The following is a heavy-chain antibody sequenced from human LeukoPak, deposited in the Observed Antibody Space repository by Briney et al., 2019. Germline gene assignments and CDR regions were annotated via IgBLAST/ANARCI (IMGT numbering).Heavy chain of an antibody. V-gene: IGHV3-21*01. Sequence: GGSLRLSCAASGFTFSSYSMNWVRQAPGKGLEWVSSISSSSSFIYYADSLKGRFTISRDNAKNSLYLQMNSLRAEDTAVYYRARDAKYSGGYPEFFDYWGQGTLVTVSS. J-gene: IGHJ4*02. D-gene: IGHD1-26*01. CDR3: ARDAKYSGGYPEFFDY. CDR1: GFTFSSYS. CDR2: ISSSSSFI.